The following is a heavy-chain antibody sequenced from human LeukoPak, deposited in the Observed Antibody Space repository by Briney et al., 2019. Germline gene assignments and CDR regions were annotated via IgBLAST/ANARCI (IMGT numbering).Heavy chain of an antibody. CDR2: ISYDGSNK. Sequence: GGSLRLSCAASGFTFSSYAMHWVRQAPGKGLEWVAVISYDGSNKYYADSVKGRFTISRDNAKNSLYLQMNSLRAEDTAVYYCARPQIWFGELSPFDYWGQGTLVTVSS. D-gene: IGHD3-10*01. V-gene: IGHV3-30*04. CDR3: ARPQIWFGELSPFDY. CDR1: GFTFSSYA. J-gene: IGHJ4*02.